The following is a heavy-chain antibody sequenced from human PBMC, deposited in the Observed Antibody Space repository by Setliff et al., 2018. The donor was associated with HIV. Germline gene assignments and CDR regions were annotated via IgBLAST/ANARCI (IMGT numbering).Heavy chain of an antibody. Sequence: SETLSLTCTVSGGSISSSSYYRSWIRQSPRTRLEWIGYVSSIGNTNYNPSLKSRVTISVDTSKNQFSLQLNSVTAADTAVYFCARTRAPYFFDFWGQGAQVTVSS. CDR3: ARTRAPYFFDF. CDR1: GGSISSSSYY. V-gene: IGHV4-61*05. D-gene: IGHD1-26*01. CDR2: VSSIGNT. J-gene: IGHJ4*02.